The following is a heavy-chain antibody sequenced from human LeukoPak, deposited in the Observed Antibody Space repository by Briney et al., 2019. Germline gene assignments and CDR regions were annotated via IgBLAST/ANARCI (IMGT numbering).Heavy chain of an antibody. CDR3: AGDQDYYGSGSYGPDH. Sequence: PSETLSLTCTVSGGAISGYYWNWIRQPPGKGPEWIGHIHHSGSTNCNPSLQSRVTISVDTPRNQFSLKLSSVTAADTAVYYCAGDQDYYGSGSYGPDHWGQGILVTVSS. D-gene: IGHD3-10*01. CDR2: IHHSGST. CDR1: GGAISGYY. V-gene: IGHV4-59*01. J-gene: IGHJ5*02.